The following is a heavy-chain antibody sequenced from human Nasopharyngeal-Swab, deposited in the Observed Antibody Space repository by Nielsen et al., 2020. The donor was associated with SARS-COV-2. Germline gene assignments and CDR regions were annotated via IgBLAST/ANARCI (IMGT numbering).Heavy chain of an antibody. J-gene: IGHJ6*02. Sequence: ASVTVSCKASGYTFTSYGISWVRQAPGQGLEWMGWISAYTGNTNYAQKLQGRVTMTTDTSTSTAYMELRSLRSDDTAVYYCARDISGRDPYDILTGYMGGYYYYGMDVWGQGTTVTVSS. V-gene: IGHV1-18*01. CDR1: GYTFTSYG. CDR2: ISAYTGNT. CDR3: ARDISGRDPYDILTGYMGGYYYYGMDV. D-gene: IGHD3-9*01.